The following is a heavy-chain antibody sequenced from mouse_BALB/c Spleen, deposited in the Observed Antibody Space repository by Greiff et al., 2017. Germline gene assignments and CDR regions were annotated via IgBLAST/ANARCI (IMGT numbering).Heavy chain of an antibody. CDR2: ISYSGST. CDR1: GYSITSDYA. J-gene: IGHJ2*01. Sequence: VQLQQSGPGLVKPSQSLSLTCTVTGYSITSDYAWYWIRQFPGNKLEWMGYISYSGSTSYNPSLKSRISITRDTSKNQFFLQLNSVTTEDTATYYCALLRLEEYFDYWGQGTTLTVSS. V-gene: IGHV3-2*02. D-gene: IGHD1-2*01. CDR3: ALLRLEEYFDY.